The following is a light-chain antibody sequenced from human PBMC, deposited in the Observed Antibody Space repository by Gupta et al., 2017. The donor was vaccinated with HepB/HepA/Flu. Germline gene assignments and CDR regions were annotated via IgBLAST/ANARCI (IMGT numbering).Light chain of an antibody. CDR2: DDI. J-gene: IGLJ3*02. CDR3: TSYTSSSSCV. CDR1: SSDVGRYNS. Sequence: QSALPHLASVSRSPGQSLTISCTGTSSDVGRYNSVSWYQQHPSKAHKLMIYDDINRPAGVSNRFSGSKSGNTASLTISGHQAEEAADYYCTSYTSSSSCVFGGGTKLTVL. V-gene: IGLV2-14*03.